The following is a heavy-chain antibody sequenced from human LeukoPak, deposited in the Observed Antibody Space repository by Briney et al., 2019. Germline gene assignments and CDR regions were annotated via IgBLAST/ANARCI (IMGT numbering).Heavy chain of an antibody. D-gene: IGHD3-22*01. CDR3: ARGDSSGLFDY. V-gene: IGHV3-33*08. CDR1: GFTFSSYG. CDR2: IWYGGSNK. Sequence: PGGSLRLSCAASGFTFSSYGMHWVRQAPGKGLEWVAVIWYGGSNKYYADSVKGRFTISRENAKNSLYLQMNSLRAGDTAVYYCARGDSSGLFDYWGQGTLVTVSS. J-gene: IGHJ4*02.